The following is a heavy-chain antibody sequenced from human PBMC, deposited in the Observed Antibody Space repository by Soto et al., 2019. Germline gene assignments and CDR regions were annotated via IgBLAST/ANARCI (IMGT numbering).Heavy chain of an antibody. V-gene: IGHV4-31*03. D-gene: IGHD2-21*02. Sequence: QVQLQESGPGLVKPSQTLSLTCSVSGDSIRSGGYYWSWIRHHPGKGLEWIGYVYYSGSTYYTPSLKSRVTISVDTSQNQFSLKLTSVTAADTAVYYCARDHPFVDSYYYFDYWGQGTLVTVSA. CDR1: GDSIRSGGYY. CDR2: VYYSGST. CDR3: ARDHPFVDSYYYFDY. J-gene: IGHJ4*02.